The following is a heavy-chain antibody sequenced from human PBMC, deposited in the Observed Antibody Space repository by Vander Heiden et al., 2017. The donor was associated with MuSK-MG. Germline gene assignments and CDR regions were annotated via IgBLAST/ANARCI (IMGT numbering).Heavy chain of an antibody. D-gene: IGHD3-22*01. J-gene: IGHJ2*01. CDR1: EFTFTTYW. CDR3: ARDRAYCYGSSGPEGWYFDL. Sequence: EVQLVESGGGLVQPGGSLRLSCAASEFTFTTYWMTWVRQAPGKGLEWVGNIKRDGSEKYYVDSVKGRFTIARDNAKNSLYLQRNRLRVDDTAVYYCARDRAYCYGSSGPEGWYFDLWGRGTLVTVSS. CDR2: IKRDGSEK. V-gene: IGHV3-7*01.